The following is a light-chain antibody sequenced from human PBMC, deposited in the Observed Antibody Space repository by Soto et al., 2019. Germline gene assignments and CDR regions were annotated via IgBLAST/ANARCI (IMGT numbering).Light chain of an antibody. V-gene: IGLV2-14*03. CDR1: SGVVGGYNY. J-gene: IGLJ1*01. Sequence: QSALTQPASVSGSPGQSIAISCAGTSGVVGGYNYVSWYQQHPGKAPKLMIYDVSNRPSGVSDRFSGSKSGNTASLTISGLQAEDEADYYCCSYTSSSTRVFGTGTKVTV. CDR2: DVS. CDR3: CSYTSSSTRV.